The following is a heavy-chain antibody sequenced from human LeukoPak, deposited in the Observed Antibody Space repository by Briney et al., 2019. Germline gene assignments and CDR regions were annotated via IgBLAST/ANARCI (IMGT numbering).Heavy chain of an antibody. Sequence: ASVKVSXKASGYTFTGYYMHWVRQAPGQGLEWMGWINPNSGGTNYAQKFQGRVTITADKSTSTAYMELSSLRSEDTAVYYCAREKIDDYSKKRWPNYYYYYYMDVWGKGTTVTVSS. CDR2: INPNSGGT. CDR3: AREKIDDYSKKRWPNYYYYYYMDV. D-gene: IGHD4-11*01. V-gene: IGHV1-2*02. CDR1: GYTFTGYY. J-gene: IGHJ6*03.